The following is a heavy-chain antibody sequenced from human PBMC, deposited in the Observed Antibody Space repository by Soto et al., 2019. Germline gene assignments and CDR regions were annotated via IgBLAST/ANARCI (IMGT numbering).Heavy chain of an antibody. V-gene: IGHV4-34*01. D-gene: IGHD3-10*01. CDR2: INDSGNI. CDR3: ARGLILWFGELSRRGGYYYYMDV. CDR1: GGSFSGYQ. Sequence: QVQLQQWGAGLLKPSETLSLTCAVYGGSFSGYQWSWIRQTPGKGLEWIGEINDSGNINDNPYIKSVDTIFLDTPKKQNYLKLSSVTAADTAVYYCARGLILWFGELSRRGGYYYYMDVWGKGTTVIVSS. J-gene: IGHJ6*03.